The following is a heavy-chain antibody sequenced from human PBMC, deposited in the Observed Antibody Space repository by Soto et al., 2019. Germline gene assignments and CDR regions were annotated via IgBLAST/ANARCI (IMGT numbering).Heavy chain of an antibody. CDR2: IKRNVDGGTI. J-gene: IGHJ4*02. D-gene: IGHD2-15*01. CDR1: GFTFDNAW. V-gene: IGHV3-15*07. CDR3: TRGGPLGNYFDY. Sequence: EVQLVESGGGLVMPGGSLRLSCAASGFTFDNAWMNWVRQAPGKGLEWVGRIKRNVDGGTIDYAESVKGRFSISRDDSKNTLYLQMNSLTTEDTAVYYCTRGGPLGNYFDYWGQGTLVAVSS.